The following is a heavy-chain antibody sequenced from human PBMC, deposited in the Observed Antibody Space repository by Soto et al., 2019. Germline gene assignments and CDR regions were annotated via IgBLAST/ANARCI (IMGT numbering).Heavy chain of an antibody. Sequence: QVQLVQSGAEVKKPGSSVKVSCKASGGTFSSYAISWVRQAPGQGLEWMGGIIPIFGTANYAQKFQGRVTITADKSTGPAYIALSSLRSEDTAVYYWARTTVPTLFDFWGQGTPVTVSS. CDR2: IIPIFGTA. CDR1: GGTFSSYA. CDR3: ARTTVPTLFDF. V-gene: IGHV1-69*06. D-gene: IGHD4-17*01. J-gene: IGHJ4*02.